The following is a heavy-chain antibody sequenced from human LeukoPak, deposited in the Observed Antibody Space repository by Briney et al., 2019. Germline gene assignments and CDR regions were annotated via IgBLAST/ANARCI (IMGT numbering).Heavy chain of an antibody. CDR1: GFTFSNFL. CDR3: AKKGATTGDFDY. D-gene: IGHD1-26*01. Sequence: GGSLRLSCAASGFTFSNFLMTWVRQAPGKGPEWVSAISGSGGDAYYADSVKGRFTISRDNSKNTLYLQMNSLRAEDTAVYYCAKKGATTGDFDYWGQGTLVTVSS. CDR2: ISGSGGDA. J-gene: IGHJ4*02. V-gene: IGHV3-23*01.